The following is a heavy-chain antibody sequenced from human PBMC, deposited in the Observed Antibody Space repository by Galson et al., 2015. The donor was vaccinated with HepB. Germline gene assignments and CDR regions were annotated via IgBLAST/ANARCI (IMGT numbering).Heavy chain of an antibody. CDR2: INPNSGGT. V-gene: IGHV1-2*02. Sequence: SVKVSCKASGYTFTGYYMHWVRQAPGQGLEWMGWINPNSGGTNYAQKFQGRVTMTRDTSISTAYMELSRLRSDETAVYYCARDFGDYDLSWPLRYDAFDIWGQWTMVTVAS. CDR1: GYTFTGYY. D-gene: IGHD3-10*01. CDR3: ARDFGDYDLSWPLRYDAFDI. J-gene: IGHJ3*02.